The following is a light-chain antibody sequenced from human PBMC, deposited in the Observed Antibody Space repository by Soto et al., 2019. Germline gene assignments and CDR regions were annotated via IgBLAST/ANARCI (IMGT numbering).Light chain of an antibody. V-gene: IGLV2-14*01. CDR3: SSYTSSRTLV. CDR1: STDVGAYNY. Sequence: QSALTQPASVSESPGQSITISCTGTSTDVGAYNYVSWYQKYPGKAPKLMIYEVNYRPSGVSNRFSGSKSGNTASLTISGLQAEDEADYYCSSYTSSRTLVFGGGTKVT. J-gene: IGLJ2*01. CDR2: EVN.